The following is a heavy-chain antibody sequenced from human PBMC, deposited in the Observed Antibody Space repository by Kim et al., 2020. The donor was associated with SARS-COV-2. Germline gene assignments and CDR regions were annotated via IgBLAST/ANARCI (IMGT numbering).Heavy chain of an antibody. CDR3: ARQIYYYYYYGMDV. V-gene: IGHV4-34*01. CDR2: INHSGST. J-gene: IGHJ6*02. Sequence: SETLSLTCAVYGGSFSGYYWSWIRQPPGKGLEWIGEINHSGSTNYNPSLKSRVTISVDTSKNQFSLKLSSVTAADTAVYYCARQIYYYYYYGMDVWGQGTTVTVSS. CDR1: GGSFSGYY.